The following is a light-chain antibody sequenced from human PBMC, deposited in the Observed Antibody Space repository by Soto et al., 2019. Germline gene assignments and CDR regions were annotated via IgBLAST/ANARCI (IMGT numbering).Light chain of an antibody. CDR2: DVS. CDR1: SSDVGGYNY. J-gene: IGLJ1*01. V-gene: IGLV2-14*01. CDR3: SSYTSSSTLVV. Sequence: QSALTQPASVSGSPGQSITISCTGTSSDVGGYNYVSWYQQHPGKAPKLMIYDVSNRPSGVSNRFSGSKYGNTASLTISGLQAEDEADYYCSSYTSSSTLVVFGPGTKLTVL.